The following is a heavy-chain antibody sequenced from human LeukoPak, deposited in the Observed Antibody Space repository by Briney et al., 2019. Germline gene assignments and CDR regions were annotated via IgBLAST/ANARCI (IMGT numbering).Heavy chain of an antibody. CDR2: IRYDGSNK. CDR1: GFTFSSYG. V-gene: IGHV3-30*02. J-gene: IGHJ5*02. Sequence: PGGSLRLSCAASGFTFSSYGMHWVRQAPGKGLEWVAFIRYDGSNKYYADFVKGRFTISRDNSKNTLYLQMNSLRAEDTAVYYCAKDGPGVTRNWFDPWGQGTLVTVSS. D-gene: IGHD2-21*02. CDR3: AKDGPGVTRNWFDP.